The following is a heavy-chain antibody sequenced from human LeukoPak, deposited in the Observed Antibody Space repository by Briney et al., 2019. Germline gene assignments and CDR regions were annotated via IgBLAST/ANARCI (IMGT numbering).Heavy chain of an antibody. V-gene: IGHV1-2*02. Sequence: ASVKVSCKASGYTFTGYYMHWVRQAPGQGLEWMGWINPNSGGTNYAQKFQGRVTMTRDTSISTAYMELRRLRSDDTAVYYCARGPIAVAPYFDYWGQGTLVTVSS. J-gene: IGHJ4*02. CDR2: INPNSGGT. CDR3: ARGPIAVAPYFDY. CDR1: GYTFTGYY. D-gene: IGHD6-19*01.